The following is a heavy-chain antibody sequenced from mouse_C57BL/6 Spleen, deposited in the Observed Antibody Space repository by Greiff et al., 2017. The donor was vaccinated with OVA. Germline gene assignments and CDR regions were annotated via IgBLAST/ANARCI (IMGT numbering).Heavy chain of an antibody. CDR1: GYTFTDYE. D-gene: IGHD4-1*02. V-gene: IGHV1-15*01. J-gene: IGHJ1*03. CDR3: TPTGTGYFDV. CDR2: IDPETGGT. Sequence: QVQLQQSGAELVRPGASVTLSCKASGYTFTDYEMHWVKQTPVHGLEWIGAIDPETGGTAYNQKFKGKAILTADKSSSTAYMELRSLTSEDSPVYYCTPTGTGYFDVWGTGTTVTVSS.